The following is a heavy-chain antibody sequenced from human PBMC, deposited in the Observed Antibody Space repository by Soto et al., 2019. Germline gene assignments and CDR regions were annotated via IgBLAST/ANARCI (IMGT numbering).Heavy chain of an antibody. J-gene: IGHJ4*02. CDR3: ARARQWLADDY. V-gene: IGHV1-69*02. CDR2: IIPILGIA. Sequence: QVQLVQSGAEVKKPGSSVKVSCKASGGTFNSYTISWVRQAPGQGLEWMGRIIPILGIANYAQKFQGRVTITADKSTSTAYMELSSLRSEDTAVYYCARARQWLADDYWGQGTLVTVSS. D-gene: IGHD6-19*01. CDR1: GGTFNSYT.